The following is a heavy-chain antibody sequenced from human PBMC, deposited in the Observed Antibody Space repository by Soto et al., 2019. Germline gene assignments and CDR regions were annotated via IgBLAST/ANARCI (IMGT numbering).Heavy chain of an antibody. Sequence: GGSLRLSCAASGFTFSDYYMSWIRQAPGKGLEWVSYISSSGSTIYYADSVKGRFTISRDNAKNSLYLQMNSLRAEDTAVYYCARDLERYDFWSGLVDYWGQGTLVTVSS. D-gene: IGHD3-3*01. CDR3: ARDLERYDFWSGLVDY. CDR2: ISSSGSTI. CDR1: GFTFSDYY. V-gene: IGHV3-11*01. J-gene: IGHJ4*02.